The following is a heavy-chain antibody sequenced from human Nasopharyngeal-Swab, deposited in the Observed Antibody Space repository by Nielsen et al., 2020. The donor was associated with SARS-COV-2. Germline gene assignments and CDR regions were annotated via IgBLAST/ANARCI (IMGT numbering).Heavy chain of an antibody. D-gene: IGHD3-22*01. Sequence: WIRQPPGKGLEWIGEINHSGNNNFNPSLKSRVTISVDTSKNQFSLKLSSVTAADTAVYYCARDCKDSRGHYFDYWGQGTLVTVSS. V-gene: IGHV4-34*09. CDR3: ARDCKDSRGHYFDY. J-gene: IGHJ4*02. CDR2: INHSGNN.